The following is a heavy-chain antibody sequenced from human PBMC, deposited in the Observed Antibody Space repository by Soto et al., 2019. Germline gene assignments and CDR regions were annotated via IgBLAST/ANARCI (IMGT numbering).Heavy chain of an antibody. J-gene: IGHJ4*02. V-gene: IGHV4-59*01. CDR2: IYYSGST. D-gene: IGHD6-6*01. Sequence: PSETLSLTCTVSGGSISSYYWSWIRQPPGKGLEWIGYIYYSGSTNYNPSLKSRVTISVDTSKNQFSLKLSSVTAADTAVYYCARRTYSSSGFDYWGQGTLVTVSS. CDR3: ARRTYSSSGFDY. CDR1: GGSISSYY.